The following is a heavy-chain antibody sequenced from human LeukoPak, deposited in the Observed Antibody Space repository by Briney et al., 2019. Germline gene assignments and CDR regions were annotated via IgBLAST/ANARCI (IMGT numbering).Heavy chain of an antibody. Sequence: GGSLRLSCAASGFTFSSYGMSWVRQAPGKGLEWVSGISGSADSIYYADSVKGRFTISRDNSKNTLYLQMNSLRAEDTAVYYCTKHRLWFGELSCVFDYWGQGTLITVSS. CDR3: TKHRLWFGELSCVFDY. CDR1: GFTFSSYG. D-gene: IGHD3-10*01. J-gene: IGHJ4*02. V-gene: IGHV3-23*01. CDR2: ISGSADSI.